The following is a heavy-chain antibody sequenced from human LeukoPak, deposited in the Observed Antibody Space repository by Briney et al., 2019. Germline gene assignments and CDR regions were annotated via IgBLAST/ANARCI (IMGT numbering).Heavy chain of an antibody. D-gene: IGHD2-15*01. CDR3: ARAPLDCSGGSCSYYFDY. CDR2: AGDT. J-gene: IGHJ4*02. Sequence: AGDTYYPGSVKGRFTISRENAKNSLYLQMNSLRAGDTAVYYCARAPLDCSGGSCSYYFDYWGQGTLVTVSS. V-gene: IGHV3-13*01.